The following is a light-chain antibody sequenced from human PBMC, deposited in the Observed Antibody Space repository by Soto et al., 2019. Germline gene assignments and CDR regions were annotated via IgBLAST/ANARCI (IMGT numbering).Light chain of an antibody. J-gene: IGKJ2*01. Sequence: EIVLTQSPATLSLSPGERSTLSCRASKSVSSYLAWYQQKPGQAPRLLIYDASNRATGIPARFSGSGSGTDFTLTISSREPEDFAVYYCQQRSNWPPYTFGQGTKLEIK. CDR2: DAS. CDR1: KSVSSY. CDR3: QQRSNWPPYT. V-gene: IGKV3-11*01.